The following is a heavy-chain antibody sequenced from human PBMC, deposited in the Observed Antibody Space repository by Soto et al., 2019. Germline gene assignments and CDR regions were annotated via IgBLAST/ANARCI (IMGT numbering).Heavy chain of an antibody. CDR3: ARDKITGLFDY. Sequence: SETLALTCAVYGGSFSGYYWTWIRQPPGTGLEWIGEINHSGSTNYNPSLKSRVAISVDTSKNQFSLKLTSVTAADTAVYYCARDKITGLFDYWAQGTLVTVSS. D-gene: IGHD2-8*02. V-gene: IGHV4-34*01. CDR2: INHSGST. CDR1: GGSFSGYY. J-gene: IGHJ4*02.